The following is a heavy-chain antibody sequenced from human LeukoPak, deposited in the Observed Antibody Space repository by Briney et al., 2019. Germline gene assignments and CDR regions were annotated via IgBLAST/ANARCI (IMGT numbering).Heavy chain of an antibody. CDR3: ARGATYISGHHDA. D-gene: IGHD6-19*01. CDR2: ISAYNGNT. CDR1: GYTFSNYG. V-gene: IGHV1-18*01. Sequence: ASVKVSCKASGYTFSNYGVSWVRQAPGQGLEWMGWISAYNGNTDYAQKLQGRVTMTTDTSTSTAYMELTSLRSDDTAVYYCARGATYISGHHDAWGQGTLVTVSS. J-gene: IGHJ4*02.